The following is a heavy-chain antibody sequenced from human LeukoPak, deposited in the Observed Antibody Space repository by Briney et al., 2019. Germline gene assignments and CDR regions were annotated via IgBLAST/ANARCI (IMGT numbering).Heavy chain of an antibody. CDR3: AGGTYYYFDY. V-gene: IGHV4-61*01. J-gene: IGHJ4*02. CDR1: GGSVSSGSYY. Sequence: PSETLSLTCTVSGGSVSSGSYYWSWVRQPPGKGLEWIGYIYYSGSAHYNPSLKSRVTISVDTSKNQFSLKLSSVTAADTAVYYCAGGTYYYFDYWGQGTLVTVSS. D-gene: IGHD1-26*01. CDR2: IYYSGSA.